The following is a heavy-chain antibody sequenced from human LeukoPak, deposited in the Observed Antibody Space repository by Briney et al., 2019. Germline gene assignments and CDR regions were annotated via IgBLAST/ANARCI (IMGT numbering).Heavy chain of an antibody. V-gene: IGHV4-59*01. CDR1: GGSISGYY. D-gene: IGHD2-15*01. CDR2: INYSGST. J-gene: IGHJ6*03. CDR3: ARGESDNCSGGSCFKYYYYYYMDV. Sequence: SETLSLTCTVSGGSISGYYWSWIRQPPGKRLEWIGYINYSGSTNYNPSLKSRVTISVDTSKNQLSLKLTSVSAADTAVYYCARGESDNCSGGSCFKYYYYYYMDVWGKGTTVTISS.